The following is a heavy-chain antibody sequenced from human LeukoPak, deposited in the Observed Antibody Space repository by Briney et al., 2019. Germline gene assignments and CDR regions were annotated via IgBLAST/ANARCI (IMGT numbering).Heavy chain of an antibody. CDR3: AKDYTVTTSNWFDP. J-gene: IGHJ5*02. CDR2: IWYDGRTK. Sequence: GGSLRLSCEVSGFIFSNYGMHWVRQAPGKGLEWVALIWYDGRTKFHADSVKGRFTISRDNSKNTLYLQMNSLRAEDTAVYYCAKDYTVTTSNWFDPWGQGTLVTVSS. CDR1: GFIFSNYG. D-gene: IGHD4-11*01. V-gene: IGHV3-33*06.